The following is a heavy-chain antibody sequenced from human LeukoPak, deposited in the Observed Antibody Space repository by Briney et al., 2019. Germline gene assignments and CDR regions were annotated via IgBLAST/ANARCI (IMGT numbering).Heavy chain of an antibody. Sequence: GGSLRLSCAASGFTFHHYSMHWVRHPPGKGLEWVSLISWDGGITYYADSVRGRFTISRDNSKHSLSLEMNSLRTEDTALYYCAKDSNTGGYSFDCWGQGTLVTVSS. CDR2: ISWDGGIT. D-gene: IGHD5-12*01. CDR3: AKDSNTGGYSFDC. CDR1: GFTFHHYS. V-gene: IGHV3-43*01. J-gene: IGHJ4*02.